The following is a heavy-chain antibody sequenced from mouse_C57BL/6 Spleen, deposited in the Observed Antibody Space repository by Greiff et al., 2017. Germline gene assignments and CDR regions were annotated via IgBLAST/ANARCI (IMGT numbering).Heavy chain of an antibody. CDR1: GYTFTSYW. J-gene: IGHJ1*03. CDR2: IDPSDSYT. Sequence: VQLQQPGAELVRPGTSVKMSCKASGYTFTSYWMHWVKQRPGQGLEWIGVIDPSDSYTNYNQKFKGKATLTVDTSSSTAYMQLSSLTSEDSAVYYCARDGKGDWYFDGWGTGTTVTVSS. V-gene: IGHV1-59*01. D-gene: IGHD2-1*01. CDR3: ARDGKGDWYFDG.